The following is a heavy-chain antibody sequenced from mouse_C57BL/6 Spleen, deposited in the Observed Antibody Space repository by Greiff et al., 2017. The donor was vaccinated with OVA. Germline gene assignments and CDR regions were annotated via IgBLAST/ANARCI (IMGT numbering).Heavy chain of an antibody. CDR1: GYAFSSSW. J-gene: IGHJ4*01. Sequence: QVQLQQPGAELVMPGASVKLSCKASGYAFSSSWMNWVKQRPGKGLEWIGRIYPGDGDTNYNGKFKGKATLTADKSSSTAYMQLSSLTSEDSAVYFCARSGGNYPYYAMDYWGQGTSVTVSS. V-gene: IGHV1-82*01. CDR3: ARSGGNYPYYAMDY. CDR2: IYPGDGDT. D-gene: IGHD2-1*01.